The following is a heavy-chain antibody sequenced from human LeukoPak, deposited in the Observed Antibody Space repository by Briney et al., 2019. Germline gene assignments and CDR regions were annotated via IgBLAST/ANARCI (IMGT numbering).Heavy chain of an antibody. Sequence: ASVKVSCKASGYTFTGYYMHWVRQAPGQGLEWMGWINPNSGGTNYAQKFQGRVTMTRDTSISTAYMELSSLRSEDTAVYYCARDQGSGSYYDAYWGQGTLVTVSS. CDR2: INPNSGGT. J-gene: IGHJ4*02. CDR3: ARDQGSGSYYDAY. V-gene: IGHV1-2*02. CDR1: GYTFTGYY. D-gene: IGHD1-26*01.